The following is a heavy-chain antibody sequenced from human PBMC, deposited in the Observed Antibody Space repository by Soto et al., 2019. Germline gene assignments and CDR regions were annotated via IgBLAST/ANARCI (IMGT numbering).Heavy chain of an antibody. J-gene: IGHJ6*02. D-gene: IGHD4-4*01. V-gene: IGHV1-69*01. Sequence: QVQLVQSGAEVKKPGSSVKVSCKASGGTFSSYAISWVRQAPGHGLEWMGGIIPIFGTANYAQKFQGRVTITADESTSTADMELSSLRSEDTAVYYCARDESYSNYYYYYGMDVWGQGTTVTVSS. CDR1: GGTFSSYA. CDR2: IIPIFGTA. CDR3: ARDESYSNYYYYYGMDV.